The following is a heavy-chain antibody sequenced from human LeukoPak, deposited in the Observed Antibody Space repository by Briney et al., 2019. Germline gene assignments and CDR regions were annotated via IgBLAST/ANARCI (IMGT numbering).Heavy chain of an antibody. CDR3: ARDNGGMSDY. J-gene: IGHJ4*02. CDR1: GGTFSSYT. V-gene: IGHV1-69*04. CDR2: IIPILGIA. D-gene: IGHD4-23*01. Sequence: VASVMVSCKASGGTFSSYTISWVRQAPGQGLEWMGRIIPILGIANYAQKFQGRVTITVDKSTSTAYMELSSLRSEDTAVYYCARDNGGMSDYWGQGTLVTVSS.